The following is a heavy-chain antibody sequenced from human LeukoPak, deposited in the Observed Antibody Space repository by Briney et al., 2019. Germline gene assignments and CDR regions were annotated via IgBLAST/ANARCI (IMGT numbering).Heavy chain of an antibody. Sequence: PSETLSLTCTVSGGSISSYYWSWIRQPPGKGLEWIGYIYYSGSTNYNPSLKSRVTISVDTSKNQFSLKLSSVTAADTAVYYCARGSNPGWQLGSHAPYYYYYMDVWGKGTTVTVSS. CDR1: GGSISSYY. CDR2: IYYSGST. CDR3: ARGSNPGWQLGSHAPYYYYYMDV. J-gene: IGHJ6*03. D-gene: IGHD2-15*01. V-gene: IGHV4-59*01.